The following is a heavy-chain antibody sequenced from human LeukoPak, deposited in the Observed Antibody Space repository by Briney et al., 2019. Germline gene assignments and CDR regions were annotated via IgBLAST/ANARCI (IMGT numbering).Heavy chain of an antibody. J-gene: IGHJ4*02. CDR1: GFTFSNYG. CDR2: ISDHGTIQ. D-gene: IGHD3-10*01. Sequence: GGSLRLSCAASGFTFSNYGLHWVRQAPGKGLEWVAVISDHGTIQYYAGSVKGRFTISRDNAKDALFLQISSLRADDTGVYYCAKESYHDSGNYFEYWGQGTLVTVSS. V-gene: IGHV3-30*18. CDR3: AKESYHDSGNYFEY.